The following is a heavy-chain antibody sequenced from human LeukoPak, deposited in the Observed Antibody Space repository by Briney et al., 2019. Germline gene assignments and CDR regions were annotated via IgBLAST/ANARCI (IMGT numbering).Heavy chain of an antibody. CDR1: GFTFSSCA. CDR2: ISGSGGST. J-gene: IGHJ4*02. D-gene: IGHD6-6*01. Sequence: GGSLRLSCAASGFTFSSCAMSWVRQAPGKGLEWVSAISGSGGSTYYADSVKGRFTISRDNSKNTLYLQMNSLRAEDTAVYYCAKSTTEYSSSSVSSSPYYFDYWGQGTLVTVSS. CDR3: AKSTTEYSSSSVSSSPYYFDY. V-gene: IGHV3-23*01.